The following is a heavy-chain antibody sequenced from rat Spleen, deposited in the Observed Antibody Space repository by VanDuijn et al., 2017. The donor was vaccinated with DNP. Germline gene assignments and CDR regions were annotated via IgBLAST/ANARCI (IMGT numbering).Heavy chain of an antibody. V-gene: IGHV5-31*01. CDR2: ITGSGGGT. J-gene: IGHJ1*01. CDR3: TRGAGSPYWSLDF. Sequence: EVQLVESGGDLVQPGRSLKLSCVAFGFTFNDYWMAWIRQVPGKGLEWLGAITGSGGGTYYSGSVKGRFTISRDNAKNTLYLQMNSLRSEDAATYYGTRGAGSPYWSLDFWGPGTVVTVSS. CDR1: GFTFNDYW. D-gene: IGHD5-1*01.